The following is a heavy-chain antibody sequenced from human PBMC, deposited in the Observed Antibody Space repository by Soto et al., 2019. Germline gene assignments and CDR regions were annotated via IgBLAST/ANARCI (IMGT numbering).Heavy chain of an antibody. CDR3: ARESEDLTSNFDY. V-gene: IGHV3-21*06. J-gene: IGHJ4*02. Sequence: EVQLVESGGGLVKPGGSLRVSCAASGFTFTRYSMNSVRQAPGKGLEWVSSISSTTNYIYYGDSMKGRFTISRDNAKNSLYLEMNSLRAEDTAVYYCARESEDLTSNFDYWGQGPLVTVSS. CDR1: GFTFTRYS. CDR2: ISSTTNYI.